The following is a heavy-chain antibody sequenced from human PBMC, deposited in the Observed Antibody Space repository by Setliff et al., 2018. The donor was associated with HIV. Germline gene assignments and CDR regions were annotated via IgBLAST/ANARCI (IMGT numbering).Heavy chain of an antibody. CDR2: ITVHNGNT. D-gene: IGHD5-12*01. J-gene: IGHJ6*03. CDR3: ARVVPATISDYYYYMDV. Sequence: ASVKVSCKASGYMFTDYGITWVRQAPGQGLEWMGWITVHNGNTNYAQKFQGRVAMTADTPATTASMELRSLRSDDTAVYYCARVVPATISDYYYYMDVWGKGTTVTVSS. CDR1: GYMFTDYG. V-gene: IGHV1-18*01.